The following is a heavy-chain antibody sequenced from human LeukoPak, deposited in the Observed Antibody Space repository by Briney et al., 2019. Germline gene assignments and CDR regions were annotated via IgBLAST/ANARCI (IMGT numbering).Heavy chain of an antibody. CDR2: INSDGSRT. J-gene: IGHJ4*02. D-gene: IGHD2-2*01. Sequence: PGGSLRLSCAASKFSFSSYWMHWVRQAPGKGLVWVSRINSDGSRTNYADSVKGRFTISRDNAKNSLYLQMNSLRAEDTAVYYCAREGSPVPAAIDYWGQGTLVTVSS. CDR1: KFSFSSYW. CDR3: AREGSPVPAAIDY. V-gene: IGHV3-74*01.